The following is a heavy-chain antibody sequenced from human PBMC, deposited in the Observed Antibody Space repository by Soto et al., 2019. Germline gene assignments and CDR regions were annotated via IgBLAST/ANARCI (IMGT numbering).Heavy chain of an antibody. CDR2: IYHTGNA. J-gene: IGHJ5*02. Sequence: SETLSLTCSVSGDSISNSRFYWAWIRQPPGEGLEWIGSIYHTGNAYYNPSLKSRVTIFVDTSKNQFSLKLTSVTAADTALYYCARHSFDSSDYTTSCFDPWGQGALVTVSS. D-gene: IGHD3-16*01. CDR1: GDSISNSRFY. V-gene: IGHV4-39*01. CDR3: ARHSFDSSDYTTSCFDP.